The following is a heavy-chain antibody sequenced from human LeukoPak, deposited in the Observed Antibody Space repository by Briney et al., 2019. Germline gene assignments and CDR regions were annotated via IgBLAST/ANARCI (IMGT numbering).Heavy chain of an antibody. J-gene: IGHJ4*02. V-gene: IGHV3-30-3*01. CDR1: GFTFSSYA. Sequence: AGGSLRLSCAASGFTFSSYAMHWVRQAPGKGLEWVAVISYDGSNKYYADSVKGRFTISRDNSKNTLFLQMNSLRAEDTAAYYCAKVRAPSGWFNSDYWGQGTLVTVSS. CDR2: ISYDGSNK. D-gene: IGHD6-19*01. CDR3: AKVRAPSGWFNSDY.